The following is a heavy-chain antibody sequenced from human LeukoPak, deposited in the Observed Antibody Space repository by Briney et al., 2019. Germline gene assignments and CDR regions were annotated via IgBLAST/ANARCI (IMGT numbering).Heavy chain of an antibody. J-gene: IGHJ4*02. Sequence: EASVKVSCKASGYTFTSYGISWVRQAPGQGLEWMGWMNPNSGNTGYAQKFQGRVTMTRNTSISTAYMELSRLRSGDTAVYYCARVIKEGIVGATTLTDYWGQGTLVTVSS. CDR1: GYTFTSYG. CDR2: MNPNSGNT. V-gene: IGHV1-8*02. D-gene: IGHD1-26*01. CDR3: ARVIKEGIVGATTLTDY.